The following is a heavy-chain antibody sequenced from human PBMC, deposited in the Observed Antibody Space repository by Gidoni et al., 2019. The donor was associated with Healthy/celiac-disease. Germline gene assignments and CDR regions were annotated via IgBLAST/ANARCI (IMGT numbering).Heavy chain of an antibody. J-gene: IGHJ6*02. V-gene: IGHV1-46*01. CDR2: INPSGGST. CDR3: ARRGTVTNSGYYYGMDV. CDR1: GYTFTSYY. Sequence: QVQLVQSGAEVKKPGASVKVSCKASGYTFTSYYMHWVRQAPGQGLEWMGIINPSGGSTSYAQKFQGRVTMTRDTSTSTVYMELSSLRSEDTAVYYCARRGTVTNSGYYYGMDVWGQGTTVTVSS. D-gene: IGHD4-17*01.